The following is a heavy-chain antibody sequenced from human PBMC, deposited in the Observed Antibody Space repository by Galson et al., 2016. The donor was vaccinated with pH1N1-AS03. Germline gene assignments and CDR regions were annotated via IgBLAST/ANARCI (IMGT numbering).Heavy chain of an antibody. D-gene: IGHD2-8*02. J-gene: IGHJ4*02. CDR3: VTGNQNYFDY. Sequence: SLRLSCAASGFTFRTFGMHWVRQAPGKGLEWGAVIWNDGSLKKYGDSVKGRFIISRDNSNNTVSLEMSSLRAEDTAVYYCVTGNQNYFDYWGQGTLVTVSS. CDR2: IWNDGSLK. CDR1: GFTFRTFG. V-gene: IGHV3-33*01.